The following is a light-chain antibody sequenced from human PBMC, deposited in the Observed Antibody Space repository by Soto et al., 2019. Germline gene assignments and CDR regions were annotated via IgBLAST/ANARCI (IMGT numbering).Light chain of an antibody. CDR3: QQRSNWPPT. CDR1: QSVSSY. V-gene: IGKV3-11*01. J-gene: IGKJ5*01. CDR2: DAS. Sequence: IVLSQSPATLSLSPGERAALSCRASQSVSSYLAWYQQQPGQAPRLLIYDASTRATGIPARCSGSGSGTDFTLPIISLEPEEFAVYYCQQRSNWPPTFGQGTRLEIK.